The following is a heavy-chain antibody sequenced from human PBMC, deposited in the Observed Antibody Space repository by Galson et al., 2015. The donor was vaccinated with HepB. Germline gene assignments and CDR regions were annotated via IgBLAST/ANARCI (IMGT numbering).Heavy chain of an antibody. CDR1: GFTFSSYA. CDR2: ISGSGGST. D-gene: IGHD2-8*01. Sequence: LRLSCAASGFTFSSYAMSWVRQAPGKGLEWVSAISGSGGSTYYADSVKGRFTISRDNSKNTLYLQMNSLRAEDTAVYYCAKDNIVLMVYALFDYWGQGTLVTVSS. CDR3: AKDNIVLMVYALFDY. V-gene: IGHV3-23*01. J-gene: IGHJ4*02.